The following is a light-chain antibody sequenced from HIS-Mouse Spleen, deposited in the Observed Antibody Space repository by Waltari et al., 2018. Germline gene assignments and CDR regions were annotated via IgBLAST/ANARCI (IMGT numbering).Light chain of an antibody. CDR3: CSYAGSSTYWV. Sequence: QSAVTHPASVCGSPRQAHTIPCPDPSSCFGIYNCVPWYQQPPGKAPKLMIYEGSKRPSGVSNRFSGSKSGNTASLTISGLQAEDEADYYCCSYAGSSTYWVFGGGTKLTVL. J-gene: IGLJ3*02. V-gene: IGLV2-23*01. CDR2: EGS. CDR1: SSCFGIYNC.